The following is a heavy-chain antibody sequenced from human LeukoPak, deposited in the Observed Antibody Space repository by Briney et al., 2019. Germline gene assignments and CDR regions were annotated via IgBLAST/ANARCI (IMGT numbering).Heavy chain of an antibody. CDR2: IYSGGST. J-gene: IGHJ6*02. V-gene: IGHV3-66*01. CDR1: GFTVSSNY. D-gene: IGHD1-26*01. CDR3: ASSNSGSYENYYYGMDV. Sequence: GGSLRLSCAASGFTVSSNYMSWVRQAPGKGLEWVSVIYSGGSTYYADSVKGGFTISRDNSKNTLYLQMNSLRAEDTAVYYCASSNSGSYENYYYGMDVWGQGTTVTVSS.